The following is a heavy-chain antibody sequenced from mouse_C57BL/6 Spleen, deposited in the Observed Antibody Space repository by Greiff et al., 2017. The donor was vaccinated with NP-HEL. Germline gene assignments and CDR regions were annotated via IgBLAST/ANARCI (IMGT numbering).Heavy chain of an antibody. CDR2: INPNNGGT. Sequence: EVQLQQSGPELVKPGASVKMSCKASGYTFTDYNMHWVKQSHGKSLEWIGYINPNNGGTSYNQKFKGKATLTVNKSSSTAYMELRSLTSEDSAVYYCASGIRHPAYAMDYWGQGTSVTVSS. V-gene: IGHV1-22*01. J-gene: IGHJ4*01. CDR3: ASGIRHPAYAMDY. CDR1: GYTFTDYN. D-gene: IGHD2-12*01.